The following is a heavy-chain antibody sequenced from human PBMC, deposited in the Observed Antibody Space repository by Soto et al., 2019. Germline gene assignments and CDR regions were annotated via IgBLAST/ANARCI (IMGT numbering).Heavy chain of an antibody. CDR1: GFTFSGSA. Sequence: EVQLVESGGGLVQPGGSLKLSCAASGFTFSGSAMHWVRQASGKGLEWVGRIRSNANSYATAYAASVKGRFTISRDDSKNTAYLQMNSLKTEDTAVYYWTSLITMVRGVTTDYWGQGTLVTVSS. J-gene: IGHJ4*02. V-gene: IGHV3-73*02. CDR3: TSLITMVRGVTTDY. CDR2: IRSNANSYAT. D-gene: IGHD3-10*01.